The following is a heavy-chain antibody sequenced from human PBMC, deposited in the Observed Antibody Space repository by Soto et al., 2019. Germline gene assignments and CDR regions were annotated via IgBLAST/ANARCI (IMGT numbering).Heavy chain of an antibody. J-gene: IGHJ5*02. V-gene: IGHV4-34*01. CDR1: GGSFSGYY. CDR2: INHSGST. D-gene: IGHD3-10*01. CDR3: ARGRGTYYYGSGSYLSWYDP. Sequence: SETLSLTCAVYGGSFSGYYWSWIRQPPGKGLEWIGEINHSGSTNYNPSLKSRVTISVDTSKNQFSLKLSSVTAADTAVYYCARGRGTYYYGSGSYLSWYDPWGQGTLVTVSS.